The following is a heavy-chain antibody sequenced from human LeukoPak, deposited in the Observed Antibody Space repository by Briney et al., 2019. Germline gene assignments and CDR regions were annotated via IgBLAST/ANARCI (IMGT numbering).Heavy chain of an antibody. CDR1: GFTFSDSA. CDR2: MGSSGTNG. D-gene: IGHD3-3*02. J-gene: IGHJ3*02. Sequence: GGSLRLSCAASGFTFSDSAMTWVRQAPGKGLEWVSSMGSSGTNGYYADSVKGRFIISRDNAKNSLFLQMNSLRAEDSALYYCVRELGAPAAGAFDIWGQGTLVTVSS. V-gene: IGHV3-21*01. CDR3: VRELGAPAAGAFDI.